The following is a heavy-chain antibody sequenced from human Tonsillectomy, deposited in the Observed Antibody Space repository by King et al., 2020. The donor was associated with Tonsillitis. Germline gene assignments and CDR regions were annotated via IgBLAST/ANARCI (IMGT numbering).Heavy chain of an antibody. Sequence: LQLQESGPGLVKPSETLSLTCTVSGGSISSSSYYWGWIRQPPGKGLEWIGTIYYGGNTYYNPSLKSRVTISVDTSKNQFSLKLSSVTAADTAVYYCARRSGSEPLLDYWGQGTLVTVSS. D-gene: IGHD2-15*01. V-gene: IGHV4-39*01. CDR2: IYYGGNT. CDR1: GGSISSSSYY. J-gene: IGHJ4*02. CDR3: ARRSGSEPLLDY.